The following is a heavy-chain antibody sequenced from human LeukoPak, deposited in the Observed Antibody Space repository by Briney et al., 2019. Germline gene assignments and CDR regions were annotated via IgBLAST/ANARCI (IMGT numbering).Heavy chain of an antibody. CDR1: GFTFPNAW. D-gene: IGHD2-15*01. V-gene: IGHV3-15*01. CDR2: IKSMTDGGTT. Sequence: GGSLGLSCAASGFTFPNAWMTWGRQAPGKGLEWVGLIKSMTDGGTTYYAAPVKGRFTISRDDSENTLYLQMNSLKTEDTAVYYCSTDIAPGYWGQGTLVTVSS. CDR3: STDIAPGY. J-gene: IGHJ4*02.